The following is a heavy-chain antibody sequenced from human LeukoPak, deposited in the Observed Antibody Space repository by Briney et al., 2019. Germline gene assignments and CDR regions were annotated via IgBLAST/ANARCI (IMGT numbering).Heavy chain of an antibody. CDR2: ISYDGSNK. D-gene: IGHD3-22*01. V-gene: IGHV3-30*04. CDR3: ARDFTYYDSSGYYDYYFDY. CDR1: GFTFSSYA. Sequence: GGSLRLSCAASGFTFSSYAMSWVRQAPGKGLEWVAVISYDGSNKYYADSVKGRFTISRDNSKNTLYLQMNSLRAEDTAVYYCARDFTYYDSSGYYDYYFDYWGQGTLVTVSS. J-gene: IGHJ4*02.